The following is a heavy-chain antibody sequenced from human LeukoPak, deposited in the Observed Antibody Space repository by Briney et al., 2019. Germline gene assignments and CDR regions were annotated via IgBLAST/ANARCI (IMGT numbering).Heavy chain of an antibody. J-gene: IGHJ5*02. V-gene: IGHV4-31*03. D-gene: IGHD2-15*01. CDR3: ARGSFVVGSLNWFDP. CDR1: SGSISTGGYY. CDR2: IYYSGST. Sequence: SETLSLTCTVSSGSISTGGYYWSWIRQHPGEGLEWIGHIYYSGSTYYNPTLKSRVTISVDTSKSQFSLKLSSVTAADTAVYYCARGSFVVGSLNWFDPWGQGTLVTVSS.